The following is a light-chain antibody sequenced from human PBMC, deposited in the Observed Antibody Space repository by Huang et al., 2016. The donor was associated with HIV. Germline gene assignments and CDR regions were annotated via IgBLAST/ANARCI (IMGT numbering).Light chain of an antibody. V-gene: IGKV6-21*02. CDR2: FAS. CDR1: QAIHTS. J-gene: IGKJ4*01. CDR3: HQSGSSPLT. Sequence: EIVLTQSPDFQSVAPKEQVTITCRASQAIHTSLHWYQQKSGQSPKLLIKFASQSISGVPSRFSGSGSGTDFTLTINSLEAEDAATYFCHQSGSSPLTFGGGTKVEIK.